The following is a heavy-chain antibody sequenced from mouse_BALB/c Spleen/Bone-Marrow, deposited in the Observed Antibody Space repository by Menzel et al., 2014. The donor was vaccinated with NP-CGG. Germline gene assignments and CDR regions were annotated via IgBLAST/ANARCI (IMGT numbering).Heavy chain of an antibody. D-gene: IGHD1-2*01. V-gene: IGHV2-9*02. CDR3: AREKFITTATDAMDY. CDR2: IWAGGST. CDR1: GFSLTSYG. Sequence: VQLQQSGPGLVAPSQSLSITCTVSGFSLTSYGVHWVRQPPGKGLEWLGVIWAGGSTNYNSALMSRLSISKDNSKSQVFLKMNSLQTDDTAMYYCAREKFITTATDAMDYWGQGTSVTVFS. J-gene: IGHJ4*01.